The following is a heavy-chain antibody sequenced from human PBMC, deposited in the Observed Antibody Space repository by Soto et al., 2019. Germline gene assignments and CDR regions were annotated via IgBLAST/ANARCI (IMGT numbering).Heavy chain of an antibody. Sequence: QVQLVQSGAEVKKPGSSVKVSCKASGGTFSSYAISWVRQAPGQGLEWMGGIIPIFGTANYAQKFQGRVTITADESTSTAYMELSSLRSEDTAVYYCARDKRPLRFLEWSQPKPYGMDVWGQGTTVTVSS. J-gene: IGHJ6*02. CDR3: ARDKRPLRFLEWSQPKPYGMDV. CDR1: GGTFSSYA. V-gene: IGHV1-69*01. D-gene: IGHD3-3*01. CDR2: IIPIFGTA.